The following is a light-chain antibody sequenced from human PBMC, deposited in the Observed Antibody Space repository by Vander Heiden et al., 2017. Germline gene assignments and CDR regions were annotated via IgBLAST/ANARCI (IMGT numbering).Light chain of an antibody. CDR1: QDISNY. V-gene: IGKV1-33*01. J-gene: IGKJ5*01. CDR2: DAS. CDR3: QQYYDLPIT. Sequence: DTQMTQSPSSFSASMGDRVTITCRANQDISNYLNWYQQKPGKAPKLLLYDASNLETGVPSRFSGSGSGTDFAFTISSLQPEDVATYYCQQYYDLPITFGQGTRLEIK.